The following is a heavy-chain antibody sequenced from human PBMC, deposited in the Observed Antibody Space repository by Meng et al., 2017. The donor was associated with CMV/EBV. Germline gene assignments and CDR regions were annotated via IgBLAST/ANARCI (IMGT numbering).Heavy chain of an antibody. J-gene: IGHJ4*02. Sequence: GGSLRLSCAASGFTFSSYSMNWVRQAPGKGLEWVSYICSSSSTIYYADSVKGRFTISRDNAKNSLYLQMNSLRAEDTGVYYCARDFGSGWYFAPSSLDYWGQGTLVTVSS. CDR3: ARDFGSGWYFAPSSLDY. CDR1: GFTFSSYS. CDR2: ICSSSSTI. V-gene: IGHV3-48*04. D-gene: IGHD6-19*01.